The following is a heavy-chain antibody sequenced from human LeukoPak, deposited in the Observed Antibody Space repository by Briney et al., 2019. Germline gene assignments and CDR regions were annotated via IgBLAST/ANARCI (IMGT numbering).Heavy chain of an antibody. V-gene: IGHV3-48*03. Sequence: GGSLRLSCAASGFIFSSYEMNWLRQPPGKGLEWVSYVGTSGSIIYYADSVKGRFTSSRDNAKNSLYLQMNSLRAEDTAVYYCARAHYDSGPYSFDYWGQGTLVTVSS. CDR2: VGTSGSII. CDR1: GFIFSSYE. D-gene: IGHD3-16*01. CDR3: ARAHYDSGPYSFDY. J-gene: IGHJ4*02.